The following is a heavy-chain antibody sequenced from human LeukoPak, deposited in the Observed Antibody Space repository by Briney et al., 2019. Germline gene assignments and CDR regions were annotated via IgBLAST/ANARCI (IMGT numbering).Heavy chain of an antibody. J-gene: IGHJ4*02. Sequence: SETLSLTCTVSGGSISSSSYYWGWIRQPPGKGLEWIGSIYYSGSTYYNPSLKSRVTISVDTSKNQFSLKLSSVTAADTAVYYCARHADCSSTSCLWRWYYFDYWGQGTLVTVSS. CDR2: IYYSGST. V-gene: IGHV4-39*01. CDR3: ARHADCSSTSCLWRWYYFDY. CDR1: GGSISSSSYY. D-gene: IGHD2-2*01.